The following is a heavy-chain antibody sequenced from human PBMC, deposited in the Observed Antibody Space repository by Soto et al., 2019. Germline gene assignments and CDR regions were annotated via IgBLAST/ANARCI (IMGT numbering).Heavy chain of an antibody. CDR2: ISGSGGST. V-gene: IGHV3-23*01. Sequence: EVQLLESGGGLVQPGGSLRLSCAASGFTFSSYAMSWVRQAPGKGLEWVSAISGSGGSTYYADSVKGRFTISSDNSKNTLYLQMNSLRAEDTAVYYCAKDRRSGSYQYGPFDYWGQGTLVTVSS. CDR1: GFTFSSYA. CDR3: AKDRRSGSYQYGPFDY. J-gene: IGHJ4*02. D-gene: IGHD1-26*01.